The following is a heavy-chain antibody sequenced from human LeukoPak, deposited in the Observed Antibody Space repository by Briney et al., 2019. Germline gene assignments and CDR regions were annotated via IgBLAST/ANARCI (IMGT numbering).Heavy chain of an antibody. Sequence: SETLSLTCSVSGYSMSSDYYWGWIRQPPGKGLEWIGSIYHSGSTYYNPSLKSRVTISVDTSKNQFSLRLSSVTAADTAVYYCARVGYCSTTSCYASNFDYWGQGTLVTVSS. J-gene: IGHJ4*02. CDR3: ARVGYCSTTSCYASNFDY. CDR1: GYSMSSDYY. D-gene: IGHD2-2*01. CDR2: IYHSGST. V-gene: IGHV4-38-2*02.